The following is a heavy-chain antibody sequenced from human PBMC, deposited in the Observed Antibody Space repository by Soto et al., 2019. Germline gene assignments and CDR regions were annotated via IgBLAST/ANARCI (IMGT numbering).Heavy chain of an antibody. CDR2: ISGSAGST. J-gene: IGHJ3*02. CDR1: GFPSNSYA. CDR3: AKDRTITMIVVPHAFDI. V-gene: IGHV3-23*01. D-gene: IGHD3-22*01. Sequence: GGSLILSCAASGFPSNSYAMSWVRQAPGRGLEWVSTISGSAGSTYYADSVKGRFTISRDNSKNTLYLQMNSLRAEDTAVYYCAKDRTITMIVVPHAFDIWGQGTMVTVS.